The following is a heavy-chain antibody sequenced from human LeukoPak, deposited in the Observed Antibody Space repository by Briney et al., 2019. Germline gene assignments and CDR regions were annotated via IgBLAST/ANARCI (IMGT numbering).Heavy chain of an antibody. D-gene: IGHD3-3*01. CDR1: GFTFSNAW. CDR2: IKSKTDGGTT. V-gene: IGHV3-15*01. CDR3: TTDPNAYYDFWSGYSRFDP. Sequence: GGSLRLSCAASGFTFSNAWMSWVRQAPGKGLEWVGRIKSKTDGGTTDNAAPVKGRFTISRDDSKNTLYLQMNSLKTEDTAVYYCTTDPNAYYDFWSGYSRFDPWGQGTLVTVSS. J-gene: IGHJ5*02.